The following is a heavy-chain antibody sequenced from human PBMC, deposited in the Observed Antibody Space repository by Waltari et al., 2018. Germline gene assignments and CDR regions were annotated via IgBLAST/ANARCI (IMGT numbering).Heavy chain of an antibody. Sequence: QVQLQQWGAGLLKPSETLSLTCAVYGGSFSGYYWSWIRQPPGKGLEWIGEINHSGSTNYNPSLKSRVTISVDTSKNQFSLKLSSVTAADTAVYYCARPGAYGGVTKWGQGTLVTVSS. V-gene: IGHV4-34*01. CDR3: ARPGAYGGVTK. J-gene: IGHJ4*02. D-gene: IGHD4-17*01. CDR2: INHSGST. CDR1: GGSFSGYY.